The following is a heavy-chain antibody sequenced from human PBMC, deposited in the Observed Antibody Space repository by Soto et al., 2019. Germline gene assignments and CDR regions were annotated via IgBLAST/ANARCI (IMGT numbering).Heavy chain of an antibody. D-gene: IGHD6-19*01. J-gene: IGHJ3*02. CDR2: ISAYNGNT. V-gene: IGHV1-18*01. CDR1: GYTFTSYG. CDR3: ARDLAVLDAFDI. Sequence: QVQLVQSGAEVKKPGASVKVSCKASGYTFTSYGISWVRQAPGQGLEWMGWISAYNGNTNYAQKLQGRVPLTTDTSTSTADMEMRSLRSDDTAVYYCARDLAVLDAFDIWGQGTMVTVSS.